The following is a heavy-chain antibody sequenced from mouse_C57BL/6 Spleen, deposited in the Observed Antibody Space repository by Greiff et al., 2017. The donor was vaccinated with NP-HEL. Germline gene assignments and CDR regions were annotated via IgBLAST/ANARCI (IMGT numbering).Heavy chain of an antibody. CDR2: IDPSDSET. CDR3: AKERLDYGSSHYYFDY. D-gene: IGHD1-1*01. J-gene: IGHJ2*01. V-gene: IGHV1-52*01. Sequence: QVQLQQPGAELVRPGSSVKLSCKASGYTFTSYWMHWVKQRPIQGLEWIGNIDPSDSETHYNQKFKDKATLTVDKSSSTAYMQLSSLTSEDSAVYYCAKERLDYGSSHYYFDYWGQGTTLTVSS. CDR1: GYTFTSYW.